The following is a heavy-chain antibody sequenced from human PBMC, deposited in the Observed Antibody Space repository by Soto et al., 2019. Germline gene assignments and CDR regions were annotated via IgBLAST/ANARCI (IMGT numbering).Heavy chain of an antibody. D-gene: IGHD1-26*01. V-gene: IGHV4-31*03. CDR2: IYYSGST. J-gene: IGHJ4*02. CDR3: ARDPSHRYYTLFYYFDY. CDR1: GGSISSGGYY. Sequence: PSETLSLTCTVSGGSISSGGYYWSWIRQHPGKGLEWIGYIYYSGSTYYNPSLKSRVTISVDTSKNQFSLKLSSVTAADTAVYYCARDPSHRYYTLFYYFDYWGQGTLVTV.